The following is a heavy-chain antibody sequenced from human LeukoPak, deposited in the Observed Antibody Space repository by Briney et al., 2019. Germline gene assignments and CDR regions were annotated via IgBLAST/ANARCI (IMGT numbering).Heavy chain of an antibody. V-gene: IGHV4-59*01. Sequence: SETLSLTCTVSGGSISSYYWSWIRQPPGKGLEWIGYIYYSGSTNYNPSLKSRVTISVDTSKNQFSLKLSSVTAADTAVYYCARARDYYDSTADFDYWGQGTLVTVSS. CDR1: GGSISSYY. J-gene: IGHJ4*02. CDR2: IYYSGST. CDR3: ARARDYYDSTADFDY. D-gene: IGHD3-22*01.